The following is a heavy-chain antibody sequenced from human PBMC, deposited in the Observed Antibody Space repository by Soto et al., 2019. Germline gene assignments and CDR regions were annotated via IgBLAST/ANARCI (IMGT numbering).Heavy chain of an antibody. J-gene: IGHJ6*02. CDR2: MNQDGNQK. D-gene: IGHD3-10*01. V-gene: IGHV3-7*05. CDR3: ARGVVRGVIIMSQYYYYGMDV. Sequence: GGSLRLSCAASGFTFSDFWMTWVRQAPGKGLEWVANMNQDGNQKNYVDSVKGRFSISRDNAKNSLYLQINSLRAEDTAVYYCARGVVRGVIIMSQYYYYGMDVWGQGTTVTVSS. CDR1: GFTFSDFW.